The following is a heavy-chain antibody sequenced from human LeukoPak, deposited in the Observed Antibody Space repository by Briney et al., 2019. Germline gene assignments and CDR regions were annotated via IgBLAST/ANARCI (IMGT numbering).Heavy chain of an antibody. D-gene: IGHD6-19*01. V-gene: IGHV3-23*01. CDR3: AAGSGWYDY. CDR2: ISGNVRGS. J-gene: IGHJ4*02. CDR1: GFTFSRSA. Sequence: PGGSLRLSCVASGFTFSRSAMTWVRQAPGKGLEWVSTISGNVRGSYYADAVNGRFTLSRYNAKYTLVLQMNILSAEETGIYYCAAGSGWYDYWGQGNMVNVSS.